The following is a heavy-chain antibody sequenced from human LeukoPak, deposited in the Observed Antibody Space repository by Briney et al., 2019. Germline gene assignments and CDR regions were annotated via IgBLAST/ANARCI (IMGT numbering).Heavy chain of an antibody. Sequence: SETLSLTCTVSGGSISSYYWSWIRQPPGKGLEWIGYIYYSGSTNYNPSLKSRVTISVDTSKNQFSLKLSSVTAADTAVYYCARGVGSRWYLYWGQGTLVTVSS. CDR1: GGSISSYY. V-gene: IGHV4-59*01. D-gene: IGHD6-13*01. CDR2: IYYSGST. CDR3: ARGVGSRWYLY. J-gene: IGHJ4*02.